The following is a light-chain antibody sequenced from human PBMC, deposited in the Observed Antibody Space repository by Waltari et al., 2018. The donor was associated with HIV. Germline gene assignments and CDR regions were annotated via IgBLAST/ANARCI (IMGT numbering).Light chain of an antibody. Sequence: QSALTPPASVYGSPGHSFTLSCTGTRSDVGGYNSVSWYQQHPGKAPKLMIYDVSNRPSGVSNHFSGSKSGNTASLTISGLQAEDEADYYCSSYTSSSTPVVFGGGTKLTVL. J-gene: IGLJ2*01. CDR2: DVS. CDR1: RSDVGGYNS. V-gene: IGLV2-14*03. CDR3: SSYTSSSTPVV.